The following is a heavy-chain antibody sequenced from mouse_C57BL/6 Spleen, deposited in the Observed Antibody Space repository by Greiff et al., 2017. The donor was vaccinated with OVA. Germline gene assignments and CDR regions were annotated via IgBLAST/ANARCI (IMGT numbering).Heavy chain of an antibody. D-gene: IGHD4-1*01. CDR1: GFSLSTFGMG. CDR2: ICWDDAK. J-gene: IGHJ3*01. CDR3: ARIEDWASFAY. V-gene: IGHV8-8*01. Sequence: QVTLKVSGPGILQPSQTLSLTCSFSGFSLSTFGMGVGWLRQPSGKGLEWLAHICWDDAKYYNPSLKSRLTISKDTSKNQVFLKIANVDAADTATYYCARIEDWASFAYWGQGTLVTVSA.